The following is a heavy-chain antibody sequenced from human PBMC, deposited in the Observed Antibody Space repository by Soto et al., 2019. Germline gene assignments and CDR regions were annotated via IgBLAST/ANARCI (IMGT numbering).Heavy chain of an antibody. CDR3: ARHSGCSGGSCYSVYYFGMDV. D-gene: IGHD2-15*01. J-gene: IGHJ6*02. CDR1: GYSFTSYW. Sequence: GESLKISCKGSGYSFTSYWISWVRQMPGKGLEWMGRIDPSDSYPNYSPSFQGHVTISADKSVSTAYLQWSSLKASDTAIYYCARHSGCSGGSCYSVYYFGMDVWGQGTTVAVSS. V-gene: IGHV5-10-1*01. CDR2: IDPSDSYP.